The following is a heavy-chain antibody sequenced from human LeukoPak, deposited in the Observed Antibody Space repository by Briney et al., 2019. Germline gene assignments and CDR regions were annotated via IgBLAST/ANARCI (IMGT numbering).Heavy chain of an antibody. V-gene: IGHV4-39*01. Sequence: SETLSLTCTVSGGSISGSSYYWGWIRQPPGKGLEWIGSIYYIGSTYYSPSLKSRVTISVDTSRNQFSLNLISVTAADTAVYYCARGQFVRGYYYSYYRMDVWGQGTTVTVSS. CDR2: IYYIGST. CDR1: GGSISGSSYY. J-gene: IGHJ6*02. CDR3: ARGQFVRGYYYSYYRMDV. D-gene: IGHD3-10*01.